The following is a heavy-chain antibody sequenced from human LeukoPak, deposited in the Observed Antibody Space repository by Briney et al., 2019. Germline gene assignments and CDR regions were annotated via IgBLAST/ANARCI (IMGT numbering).Heavy chain of an antibody. V-gene: IGHV3-30*03. CDR1: GFTFSRHG. D-gene: IGHD3-3*01. J-gene: IGHJ4*02. CDR2: ISSDGSRK. CDR3: ARDRAWNYFDY. Sequence: GRSLRLSCAPSGFTFSRHGMHWVRQAPGKGLEWVAIISSDGSRKYYAHPVEGRFTISRDNSKNTLYLQMDSLRAEDTAVYYCARDRAWNYFDYWGQGTLVTVSS.